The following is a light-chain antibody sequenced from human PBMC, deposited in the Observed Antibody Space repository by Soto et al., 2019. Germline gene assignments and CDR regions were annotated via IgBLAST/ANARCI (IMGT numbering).Light chain of an antibody. CDR3: QQYDILPIT. Sequence: DIQMTQSPSSLSASVGDRVTISCQASQDISNSLNWYQQKPGKAPKLLIYDASNLEIGVPSRFSGSGSGTHFTFTISSLQTEDIGTYYCQQYDILPITFGQGTKVDI. CDR1: QDISNS. J-gene: IGKJ1*01. CDR2: DAS. V-gene: IGKV1-33*01.